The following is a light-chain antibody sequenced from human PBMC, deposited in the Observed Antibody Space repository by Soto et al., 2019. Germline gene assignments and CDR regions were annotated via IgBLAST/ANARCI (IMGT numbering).Light chain of an antibody. CDR1: QNVSRR. CDR3: QQYNGYSFYTNS. CDR2: DAS. Sequence: DIQMTQSPATLSASVGGRLTITCRASQNVSRRLAWYQQKPGKAPKLLIYDASTLENGVPSRFSGSGSGTEFTLTISGLQPDDFATYYCQQYNGYSFYTNSFGQGTKVDIK. V-gene: IGKV1-5*01. J-gene: IGKJ2*03.